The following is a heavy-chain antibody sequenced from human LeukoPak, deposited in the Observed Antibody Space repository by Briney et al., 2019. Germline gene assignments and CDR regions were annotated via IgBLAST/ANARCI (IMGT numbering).Heavy chain of an antibody. Sequence: PSETLSLTCAVYGGSFSGYYWRWTRQPPGKGLEWIGEINHSGSTNYNPSLKSRVTISVDTSKNQFSLKLSSVTAADTAVYYCARVYNNHSKTRNRGSATPDYWGQGTLVTVSS. CDR3: ARVYNNHSKTRNRGSATPDY. D-gene: IGHD3-10*01. CDR2: INHSGST. J-gene: IGHJ4*02. CDR1: GGSFSGYY. V-gene: IGHV4-34*01.